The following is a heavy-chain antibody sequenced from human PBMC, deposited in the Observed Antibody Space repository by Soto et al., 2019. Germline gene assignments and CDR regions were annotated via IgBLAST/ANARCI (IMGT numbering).Heavy chain of an antibody. J-gene: IGHJ1*01. CDR2: ISGSGGST. V-gene: IGHV3-23*01. CDR1: GFTFGSYA. Sequence: PGGSLRLSCAASGFTFGSYAMSWVRQAPGKGLEWVSAISGSGGSTYYADSVKGRFTISRDNSKNTLYLQMNSLRAEDTAVYYCAKDHYYDSSGYPEYFQHWGQGTLVTVSS. D-gene: IGHD3-22*01. CDR3: AKDHYYDSSGYPEYFQH.